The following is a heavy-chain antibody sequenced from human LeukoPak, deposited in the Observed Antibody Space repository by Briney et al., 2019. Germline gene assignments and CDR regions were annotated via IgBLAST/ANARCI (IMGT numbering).Heavy chain of an antibody. Sequence: ASVKVSCKASGYTFTSYYMHWVRQAPGQGLEWMGIINPSGGSTSYAQEFQGRVTMTRDMSTSTVYMELSSLRSEDTAVYYCALSSGYFRSFDYWGQGTLVTVSS. J-gene: IGHJ4*02. CDR1: GYTFTSYY. D-gene: IGHD3-22*01. CDR2: INPSGGST. CDR3: ALSSGYFRSFDY. V-gene: IGHV1-46*01.